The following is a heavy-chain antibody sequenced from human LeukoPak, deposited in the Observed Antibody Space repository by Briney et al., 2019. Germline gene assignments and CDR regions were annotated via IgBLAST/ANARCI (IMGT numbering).Heavy chain of an antibody. CDR3: ARGSYSSTWSPIDY. CDR2: ISSTSSYI. D-gene: IGHD6-13*01. CDR1: GFTFSTYS. Sequence: PGGSLRLSCAASGFTFSTYSMNWVRQAPGTGLEWVSSISSTSSYIYSADSVKGRFTISRDNAKNSLFLQMNSLRAEDTAVYYCARGSYSSTWSPIDYWGQGTLVTVSS. J-gene: IGHJ4*02. V-gene: IGHV3-21*01.